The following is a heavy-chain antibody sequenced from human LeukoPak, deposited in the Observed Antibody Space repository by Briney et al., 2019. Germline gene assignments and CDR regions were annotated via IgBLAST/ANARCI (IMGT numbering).Heavy chain of an antibody. J-gene: IGHJ4*02. D-gene: IGHD5-12*01. CDR2: ISSSSSYI. Sequence: GGSLRLSCAASGFTFSSYSMNWVRQAPGKGLEWVSSISSSSSYIYYADSVKGRFTVSRDNAKNTLYLQMNSLKAEDTAVYYCARDRQWLQTHYFDYWGQGTLISVSS. CDR1: GFTFSSYS. V-gene: IGHV3-21*01. CDR3: ARDRQWLQTHYFDY.